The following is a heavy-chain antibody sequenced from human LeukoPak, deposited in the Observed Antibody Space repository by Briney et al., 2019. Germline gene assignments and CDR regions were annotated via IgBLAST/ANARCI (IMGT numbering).Heavy chain of an antibody. Sequence: GGSLRLSCAASGFRFTSYGMNWVRQAPGKGLEWVSSISAGNSFISYADSLRGRFTISRDNAKNLLYLQMNSLRAEDTAVYFCARGWGDTAMVRDYYYYMDVWGKGTTVTVSS. V-gene: IGHV3-21*01. CDR3: ARGWGDTAMVRDYYYYMDV. CDR2: ISAGNSFI. D-gene: IGHD5-18*01. CDR1: GFRFTSYG. J-gene: IGHJ6*03.